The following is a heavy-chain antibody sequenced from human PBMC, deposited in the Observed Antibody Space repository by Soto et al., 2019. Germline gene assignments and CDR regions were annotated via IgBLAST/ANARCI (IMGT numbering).Heavy chain of an antibody. Sequence: PGGSLRLSCAASGFTFSSYAMHWVRQAPGKGLEWVAVISYDGSDKYYADSVKGRFTISRDNTKNTLYLEMNSLRVEDTAVYYCARGRWSDAFDIWGQGTMVTVSS. CDR2: ISYDGSDK. CDR1: GFTFSSYA. CDR3: ARGRWSDAFDI. V-gene: IGHV3-30-3*01. D-gene: IGHD2-15*01. J-gene: IGHJ3*02.